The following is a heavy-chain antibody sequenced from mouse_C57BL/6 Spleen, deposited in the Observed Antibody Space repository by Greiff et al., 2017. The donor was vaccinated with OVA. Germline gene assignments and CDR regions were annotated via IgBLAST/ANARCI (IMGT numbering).Heavy chain of an antibody. J-gene: IGHJ2*01. D-gene: IGHD2-2*01. Sequence: VQLQQSGAELMKPGASVKLSCKATGYTFTGYWIEWVKQRPGHGLEWIGEILPGSGSTNYNEKFQGKATFTADTSSNTAYMQLSSLTTEDSAIYDGARGGRYYGNDYYFDYWGQGTTLTVSS. CDR2: ILPGSGST. CDR3: ARGGRYYGNDYYFDY. V-gene: IGHV1-9*01. CDR1: GYTFTGYW.